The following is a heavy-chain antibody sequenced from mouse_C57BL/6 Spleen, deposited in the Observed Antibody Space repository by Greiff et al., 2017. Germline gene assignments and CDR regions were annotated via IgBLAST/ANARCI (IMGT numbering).Heavy chain of an antibody. V-gene: IGHV3-1*01. D-gene: IGHD2-3*01. Sequence: EVQLQESGPGMVKPSQSLSLTCTVTGYSITSGYDWHWIRHFPGNKLEWMGYISYSGSTNYNPSLKSRISITHDTSKNHFFLKLNSVTTEDTATYYCARGDGSPYYYAMDYWGQGTSVTVSS. CDR3: ARGDGSPYYYAMDY. CDR2: ISYSGST. CDR1: GYSITSGYD. J-gene: IGHJ4*01.